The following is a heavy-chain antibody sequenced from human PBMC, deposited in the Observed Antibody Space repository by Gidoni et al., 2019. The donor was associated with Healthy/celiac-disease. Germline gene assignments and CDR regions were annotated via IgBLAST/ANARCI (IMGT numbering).Heavy chain of an antibody. D-gene: IGHD3-10*01. CDR2: ISYDGSNK. Sequence: QVQLVESGGGVVQPGRSLRLSCAASGFTFSSYGMHWVRQAPGKGLEWVAVISYDGSNKYYADSVKGRFTISRDNSKNTLYLQMNSLRAEDTAVYYCAKGEDYYGSGSYYNVLYWGQGTLVTVSS. CDR1: GFTFSSYG. J-gene: IGHJ4*02. V-gene: IGHV3-30*18. CDR3: AKGEDYYGSGSYYNVLY.